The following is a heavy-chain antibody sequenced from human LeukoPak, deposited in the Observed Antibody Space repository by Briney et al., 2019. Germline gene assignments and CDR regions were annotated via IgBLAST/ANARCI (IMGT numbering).Heavy chain of an antibody. J-gene: IGHJ4*02. Sequence: SETLSLTRTVSGGSISSSSYYWGWIRQPPGKGLEWIGSIYYSGSTYYNPSLKSRVTISVDTSKNQFSLKLSSVTAADTAVYYCARSARTTSYDSSGYYYYGFDYWGQGTLVTVSS. V-gene: IGHV4-39*07. D-gene: IGHD3-22*01. CDR1: GGSISSSSYY. CDR2: IYYSGST. CDR3: ARSARTTSYDSSGYYYYGFDY.